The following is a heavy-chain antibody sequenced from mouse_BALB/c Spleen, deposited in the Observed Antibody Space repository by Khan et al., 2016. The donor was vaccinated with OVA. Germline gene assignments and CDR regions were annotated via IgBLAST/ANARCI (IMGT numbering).Heavy chain of an antibody. D-gene: IGHD2-2*01. CDR1: GYTFSSYW. J-gene: IGHJ3*01. CDR2: IFPGSVST. Sequence: QVRLQQSGGDLMKPGASVKISCKATGYTFSSYWIEWVKQRPGHGLEWIGQIFPGSVSTTYNEKFKGKATFTADTSSNTAYMQLSSLTSEDSAVYCCARGGYGGFAYWGRGTLVTVSA. V-gene: IGHV1-9*01. CDR3: ARGGYGGFAY.